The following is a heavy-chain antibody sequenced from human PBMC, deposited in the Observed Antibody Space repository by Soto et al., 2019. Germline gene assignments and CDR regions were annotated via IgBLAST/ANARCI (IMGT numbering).Heavy chain of an antibody. CDR1: GDSITSTSYY. D-gene: IGHD6-13*01. J-gene: IGHJ4*02. Sequence: SETLSLTCTVSGDSITSTSYYWGWIRQPSGKGLGWIGCIHYSGSTYYNPSLRSRVTSSVDTSKNQFSLKVSSVTAADTAVYYCARRLFSSTWPSYFDYWGEGTLVTVSS. V-gene: IGHV4-39*01. CDR3: ARRLFSSTWPSYFDY. CDR2: IHYSGST.